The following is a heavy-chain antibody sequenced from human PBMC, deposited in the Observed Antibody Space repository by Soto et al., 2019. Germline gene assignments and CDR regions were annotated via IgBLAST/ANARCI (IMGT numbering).Heavy chain of an antibody. J-gene: IGHJ4*02. CDR1: GGTFSSYT. D-gene: IGHD3-22*01. CDR2: IIPILGMA. CDR3: ARLYYDSSGYAGY. Sequence: GASVKVSCKASGGTFSSYTISWVRQAPGQGLEWMGRIIPILGMANYAQKFQGRVTITADKSTSTAYMELSSLRSEDTAVYYCARLYYDSSGYAGYWGQGTLVTVSS. V-gene: IGHV1-69*02.